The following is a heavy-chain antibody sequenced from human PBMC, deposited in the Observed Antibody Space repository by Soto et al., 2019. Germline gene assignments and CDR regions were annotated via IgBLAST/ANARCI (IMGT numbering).Heavy chain of an antibody. D-gene: IGHD3-16*01. V-gene: IGHV3-11*01. Sequence: QVQLVESGGGLVKPGGSLRLSCAASGIVFSDYMSWVRQAPGKGLEWLSYISGSARTIYSADSVKGRFTISRDNATNPLYLQMNNVRTEDTAVYYCARLPFPWGWFDPWGQGTLVNVSS. CDR2: ISGSARTI. CDR3: ARLPFPWGWFDP. J-gene: IGHJ5*02. CDR1: GIVFSDY.